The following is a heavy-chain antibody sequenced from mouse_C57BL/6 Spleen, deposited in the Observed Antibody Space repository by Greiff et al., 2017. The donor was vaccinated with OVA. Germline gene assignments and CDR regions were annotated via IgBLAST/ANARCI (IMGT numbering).Heavy chain of an antibody. D-gene: IGHD4-1*01. CDR1: GYTFTDYE. CDR3: NWDWFAY. V-gene: IGHV1-15*01. Sequence: VKLQESGAELVRPGASVTLSCKASGYTFTDYEMHWVKQTPVHGLEWIGAIDPETGGTAYNQKFKGKAILTADKSSSTAYMELRSLTSEDSAVYYCNWDWFAYWGQGTLVTVSA. J-gene: IGHJ3*01. CDR2: IDPETGGT.